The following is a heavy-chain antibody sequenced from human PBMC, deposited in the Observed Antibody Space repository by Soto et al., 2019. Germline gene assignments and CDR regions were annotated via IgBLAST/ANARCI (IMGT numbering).Heavy chain of an antibody. D-gene: IGHD2-8*02. Sequence: QVQLVQSGAEVKKPGASVKVSCKASGYTFTSYVFNWVRQATGQGLEWLGWMNPNSGTTGYAQRFQGRVTMTRNTAISTAYMELSSLRSEDTAMYYCARVACTGGRCYYDYWGQGTLVTVSS. CDR1: GYTFTSYV. V-gene: IGHV1-8*01. CDR3: ARVACTGGRCYYDY. CDR2: MNPNSGTT. J-gene: IGHJ4*02.